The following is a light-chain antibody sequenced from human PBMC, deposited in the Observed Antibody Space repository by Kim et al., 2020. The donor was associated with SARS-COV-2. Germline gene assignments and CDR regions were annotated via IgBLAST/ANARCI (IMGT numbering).Light chain of an antibody. V-gene: IGKV3D-15*01. CDR3: QHYYNWPRT. J-gene: IGKJ1*01. CDR2: GAS. Sequence: VPPEERATLSCRASQYISSSLAWYQQKPGQPPRLLIHGASTRATGIPARFSGSGSGTDFTLTISSLQFEDSAVYYCQHYYNWPRTFGQGTKVDIK. CDR1: QYISSS.